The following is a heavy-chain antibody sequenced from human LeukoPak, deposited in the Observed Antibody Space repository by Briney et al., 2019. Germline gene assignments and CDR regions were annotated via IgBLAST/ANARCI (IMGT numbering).Heavy chain of an antibody. J-gene: IGHJ4*02. CDR1: GGSVSSGSSY. D-gene: IGHD7-27*01. Sequence: SETLSLTCTVSGGSVSSGSSYWSWTRQPPGQGLEWIGYIYHSGTTNYNPSLKSRVTISADTSKNQFSLKLSSVTAADTAVYYCARSPLGYFDDWGQGTLVTVSS. CDR3: ARSPLGYFDD. CDR2: IYHSGTT. V-gene: IGHV4-61*01.